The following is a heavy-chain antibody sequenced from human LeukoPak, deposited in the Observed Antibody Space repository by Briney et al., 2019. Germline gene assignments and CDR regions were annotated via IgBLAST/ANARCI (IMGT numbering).Heavy chain of an antibody. CDR1: GFIFSSYG. V-gene: IGHV3-30*18. CDR3: AKGGGYSSGWYFDY. D-gene: IGHD6-19*01. CDR2: ISYDGSNK. J-gene: IGHJ4*02. Sequence: PGGSLRLSCAASGFIFSSYGMHWVRQAPGKGLEWVAVISYDGSNKYYGDSVKGRFTISRDNSKNMVYLQMNSLRAEDTAVYYCAKGGGYSSGWYFDYWGQGTLVTVSS.